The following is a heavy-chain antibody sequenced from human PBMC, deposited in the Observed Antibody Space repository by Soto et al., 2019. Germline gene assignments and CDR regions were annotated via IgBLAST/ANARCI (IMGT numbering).Heavy chain of an antibody. J-gene: IGHJ3*01. V-gene: IGHV3-23*01. CDR1: GFTFINYA. Sequence: GGSLRLSCRASGFTFINYAMTWVRQAPGKGPEYVSAISGSGVTTYYADSMRGRFTISRDNSKSTLYLQMNNLRAEDTALYYCAKDRDDFGMVAAFDVWAQGTMVTVSS. CDR3: AKDRDDFGMVAAFDV. CDR2: ISGSGVTT. D-gene: IGHD3-3*01.